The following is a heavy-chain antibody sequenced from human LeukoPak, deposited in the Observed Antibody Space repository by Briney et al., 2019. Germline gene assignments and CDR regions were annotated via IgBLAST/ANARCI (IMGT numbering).Heavy chain of an antibody. V-gene: IGHV4-59*01. D-gene: IGHD3-16*01. CDR3: ARGRYGWLPFDY. CDR1: GGSMSSYY. Sequence: PSETLSLTCTVSGGSMSSYYWSWIRQPPGKGLEWIGYIYYSGSTNYNPSLKSRVSISVDTSKNQFTLKLSSVTAADTAVYYCARGRYGWLPFDYWGQGTLVTVSS. CDR2: IYYSGST. J-gene: IGHJ4*02.